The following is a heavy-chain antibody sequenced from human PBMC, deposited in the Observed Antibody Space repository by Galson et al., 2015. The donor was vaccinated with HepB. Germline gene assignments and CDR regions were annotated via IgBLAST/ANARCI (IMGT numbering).Heavy chain of an antibody. J-gene: IGHJ4*02. CDR3: ARGYGDYLVAFDY. D-gene: IGHD4-17*01. Sequence: LSLTCAVSGGSISSNNWWSWVRQPPGKGLEWIGEIYHSGSTKYNPSLKRRPTISVDKSKNQFSLKLSSVTAADTAVYYCARGYGDYLVAFDYSGQGTLVTVSS. CDR1: GGSISSNNW. V-gene: IGHV4-4*02. CDR2: IYHSGST.